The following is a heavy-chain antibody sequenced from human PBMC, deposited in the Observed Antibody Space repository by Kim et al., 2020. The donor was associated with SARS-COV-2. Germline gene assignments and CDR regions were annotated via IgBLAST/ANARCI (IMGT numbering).Heavy chain of an antibody. J-gene: IGHJ3*02. CDR1: GGSISSYY. Sequence: SETLSLTCTVSGGSISSYYWSWIRQPPGKGLEWIGYIYYSGSTNYNPSLKSRVTISVDTSKNQFSLKLSSVTAADTAVYYCARDLRIAAAGTNDAFDIWGQGTMVTVSS. CDR2: IYYSGST. CDR3: ARDLRIAAAGTNDAFDI. V-gene: IGHV4-59*13. D-gene: IGHD6-13*01.